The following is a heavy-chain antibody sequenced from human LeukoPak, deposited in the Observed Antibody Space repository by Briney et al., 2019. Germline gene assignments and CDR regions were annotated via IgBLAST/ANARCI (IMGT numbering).Heavy chain of an antibody. CDR1: GGSISSYF. V-gene: IGHV4-34*01. Sequence: SETLSLTCTVSGGSISSYFWSWIRQPPGKGLEWIGEINHSGSTNYNPSLKSRVTISVDTSKNQFSLKLSSVTATDTAVYYCARVGDCSVDSNCYHFADWFDPWGQGTLVTVSS. J-gene: IGHJ5*02. CDR2: INHSGST. CDR3: ARVGDCSVDSNCYHFADWFDP. D-gene: IGHD2-15*01.